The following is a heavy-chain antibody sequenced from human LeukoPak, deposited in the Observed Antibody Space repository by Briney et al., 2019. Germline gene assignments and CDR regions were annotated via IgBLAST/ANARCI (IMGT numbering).Heavy chain of an antibody. CDR2: ITIRRSTL. D-gene: IGHD3-22*01. CDR1: RFILTRYE. CDR3: ARGSLTGYDSSAYITPARFDL. J-gene: IGHJ4*02. V-gene: IGHV3-48*03. Sequence: RGSPRLSPVHSRFILTRYETQGVPDAPEERLERVSYITIRRSTLKQPDPVKGRFTISRDNAKNSLYLQMNGLRAEDTSVYYCARGSLTGYDSSAYITPARFDLWGQGTLVTVSS.